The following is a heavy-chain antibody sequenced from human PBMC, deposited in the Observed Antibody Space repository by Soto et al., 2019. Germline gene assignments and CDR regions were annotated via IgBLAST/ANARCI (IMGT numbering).Heavy chain of an antibody. J-gene: IGHJ5*02. D-gene: IGHD4-17*01. V-gene: IGHV4-30-4*01. CDR3: ARSPSAKYGDYVGVEYLFDP. Sequence: PSETLSLTCTVSGGSISSGDYYWSWIRQPPGKGLEWIGYIYYSGSTYYNPSLKSRVTISVDTSKNQFSLKLSSVTAADTAVYYCARSPSAKYGDYVGVEYLFDPWGQGTLVTVSS. CDR2: IYYSGST. CDR1: GGSISSGDYY.